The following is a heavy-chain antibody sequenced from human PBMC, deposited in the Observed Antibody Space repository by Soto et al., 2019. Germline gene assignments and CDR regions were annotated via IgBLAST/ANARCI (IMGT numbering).Heavy chain of an antibody. CDR3: ARDPSYYDSSGYYF. J-gene: IGHJ4*02. D-gene: IGHD3-22*01. V-gene: IGHV3-53*01. CDR1: GFTVSSNY. CDR2: IYSGGST. Sequence: GGSLRLSCAASGFTVSSNYMSWVRQAPGKGLEWVSVIYSGGSTYYADSVKGRFTISRDNSKNTLYLQMNSLRAEDTAVYYCARDPSYYDSSGYYFWGQGTLVTVS.